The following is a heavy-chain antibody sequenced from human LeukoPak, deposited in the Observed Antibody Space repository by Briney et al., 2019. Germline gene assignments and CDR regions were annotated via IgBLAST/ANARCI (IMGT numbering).Heavy chain of an antibody. CDR3: ARDSHKFDSSGYYPDAFDI. V-gene: IGHV3-48*03. J-gene: IGHJ3*02. CDR2: ISSSGSSI. Sequence: GGSLGLSCAASGLTFSSYEMNWVRQAPGKGLEWVSYISSSGSSIYYADSVKGRFTISRDNAKKSLYLQMHSLRAEDTAVYYCARDSHKFDSSGYYPDAFDIWGQGTMVTVSS. D-gene: IGHD3-22*01. CDR1: GLTFSSYE.